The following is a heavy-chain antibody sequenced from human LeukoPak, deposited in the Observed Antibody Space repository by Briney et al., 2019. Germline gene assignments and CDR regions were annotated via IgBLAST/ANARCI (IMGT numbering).Heavy chain of an antibody. CDR2: IWYDGSNK. Sequence: GGSLRLSCAASGFTFSSYGMHWVRQAPGKGLEWVAVIWYDGSNKYYADSVKGRFTISRDNSKNTLYLQMNSLRAEDTAVYYCARVGPRLIAVAGPYDAFDIWGQGTMVTVSS. CDR3: ARVGPRLIAVAGPYDAFDI. CDR1: GFTFSSYG. V-gene: IGHV3-33*01. D-gene: IGHD6-19*01. J-gene: IGHJ3*02.